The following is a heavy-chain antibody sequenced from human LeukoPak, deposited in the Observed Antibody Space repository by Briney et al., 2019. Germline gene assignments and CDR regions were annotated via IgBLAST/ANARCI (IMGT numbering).Heavy chain of an antibody. D-gene: IGHD2-2*01. J-gene: IGHJ3*02. Sequence: PSETLSLTCTVSGGSISSGGYYWSWIRQHPGKGLEWIGYIYYSGSTYYNPSLKSRVTISVDTSKNQFSLKLSSVTAADTAVYYCARASYCSSTSCYRNAFDIWGQGTMVTVSS. CDR1: GGSISSGGYY. CDR3: ARASYCSSTSCYRNAFDI. V-gene: IGHV4-31*03. CDR2: IYYSGST.